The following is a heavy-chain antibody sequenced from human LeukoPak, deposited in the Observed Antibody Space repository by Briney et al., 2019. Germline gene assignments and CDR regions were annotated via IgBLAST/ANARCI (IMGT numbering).Heavy chain of an antibody. Sequence: PSETLSLTCTVSGGSISSYYWSWIRQPPGKGLEWIGYIYYSGSTNYNPSLKSRVTISVDTSKNQFSLKLTSVTAADTAFYYCARDDLLHRNWFDPWGQGTLVTVSS. D-gene: IGHD3-22*01. CDR1: GGSISSYY. J-gene: IGHJ5*02. CDR3: ARDDLLHRNWFDP. CDR2: IYYSGST. V-gene: IGHV4-59*01.